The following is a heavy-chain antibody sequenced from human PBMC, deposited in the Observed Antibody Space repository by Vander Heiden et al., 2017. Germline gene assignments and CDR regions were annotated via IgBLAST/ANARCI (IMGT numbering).Heavy chain of an antibody. CDR2: IKQDGSEK. CDR1: GFTFSSYW. Sequence: EVQLVESGGGLVQPGGSLRLSCAASGFTFSSYWMRWVRQAPGKGLEWVANIKQDGSEKYYVDSVKGRFTISRDNAKNSLYLQMNSLRAEDTAVYYCARQYYYDSTRAFDIWGQGTMVTVSS. D-gene: IGHD3-22*01. V-gene: IGHV3-7*01. CDR3: ARQYYYDSTRAFDI. J-gene: IGHJ3*02.